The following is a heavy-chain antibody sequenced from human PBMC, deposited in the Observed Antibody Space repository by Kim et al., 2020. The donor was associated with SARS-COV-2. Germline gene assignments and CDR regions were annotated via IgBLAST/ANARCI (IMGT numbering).Heavy chain of an antibody. CDR2: ISYDGSNK. V-gene: IGHV3-30*04. CDR1: GFTFSSYA. D-gene: IGHD3-10*01. Sequence: GGSLRLSCAASGFTFSSYAMHWVRQAPGKGLEWVAVISYDGSNKYYADSVKGRFTISRDNSKNTLYLQMNSLRAEDTAVYYCARTAELLWFGELAFDYYYSMDVWGQGTTVTVSS. J-gene: IGHJ6*02. CDR3: ARTAELLWFGELAFDYYYSMDV.